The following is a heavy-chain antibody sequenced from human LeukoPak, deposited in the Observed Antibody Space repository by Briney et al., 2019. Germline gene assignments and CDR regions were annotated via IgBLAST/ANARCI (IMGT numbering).Heavy chain of an antibody. J-gene: IGHJ5*02. CDR1: GFTFSSYA. Sequence: GGSLRLSCAASGFTFSSYAMHWVRQAPGKGLEWVAVISYDGSNKYYADSVKGRFTISRDNSKNTLYLQMNSLRAEDTAVYYCAKDPHIVVVPAAIPDWFDPWGQGTLVTVSS. CDR2: ISYDGSNK. CDR3: AKDPHIVVVPAAIPDWFDP. V-gene: IGHV3-30-3*01. D-gene: IGHD2-2*02.